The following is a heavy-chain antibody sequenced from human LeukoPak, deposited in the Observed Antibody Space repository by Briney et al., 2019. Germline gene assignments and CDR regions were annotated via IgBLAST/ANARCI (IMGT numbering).Heavy chain of an antibody. CDR1: GGSIRYSSYY. Sequence: SETLSLTCTVSGGSIRYSSYYWGWIRQPPGKGLEWIGSIYCSGSTYYNPSLKSRVTISVDTSMSKNQFSLKVTSVTAADTAVYYCARFDYGSSSLDYWGQGTLVTVSS. CDR3: ARFDYGSSSLDY. V-gene: IGHV4-39*01. D-gene: IGHD6-6*01. J-gene: IGHJ4*02. CDR2: IYCSGST.